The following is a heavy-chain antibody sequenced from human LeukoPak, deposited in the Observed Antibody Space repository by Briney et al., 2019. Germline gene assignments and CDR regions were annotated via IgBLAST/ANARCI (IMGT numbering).Heavy chain of an antibody. CDR1: GFNLSDYY. Sequence: PGGSLRLSCAASGFNLSDYYMTWIRQAPGKGLEWLSYISNNGYSTYYRDSVKGRFTISRDNAKNSLYLEMNSRTVEDTAVYYCARQKRTFDYWGRGTLVTVS. CDR3: ARQKRTFDY. V-gene: IGHV3-11*01. J-gene: IGHJ4*02. CDR2: ISNNGYST.